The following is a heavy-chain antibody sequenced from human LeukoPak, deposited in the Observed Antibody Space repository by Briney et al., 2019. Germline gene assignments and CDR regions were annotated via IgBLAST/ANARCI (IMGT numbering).Heavy chain of an antibody. CDR2: ISSSSSAI. CDR1: GFTFSNYG. Sequence: GGSLRLSCATSGFTFSNYGMHWVRQAPGKGLEWVSYISSSSSAIFYADSVKGRFTISRDNAKNSLYLQMNSLRAEDTAVYYCARDSSEMSYNYYYYYMDVWGKGTTVTVSS. CDR3: ARDSSEMSYNYYYYYMDV. J-gene: IGHJ6*03. D-gene: IGHD2-2*01. V-gene: IGHV3-48*01.